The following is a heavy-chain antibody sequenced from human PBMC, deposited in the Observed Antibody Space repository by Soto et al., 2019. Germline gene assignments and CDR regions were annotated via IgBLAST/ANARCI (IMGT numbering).Heavy chain of an antibody. Sequence: EVQLLESGGGLVQPGGSLRLSCAASGFTFSSYAMSWVRQAPGKGLEWVSAISGSGGSTYYADSVKGRFTISRDNSKNTLYLQMNSLRAEDTAVSYCAKVKGMSPTLFDFWGQGTLVTVSS. CDR3: AKVKGMSPTLFDF. V-gene: IGHV3-23*01. D-gene: IGHD3-10*01. CDR1: GFTFSSYA. CDR2: ISGSGGST. J-gene: IGHJ4*02.